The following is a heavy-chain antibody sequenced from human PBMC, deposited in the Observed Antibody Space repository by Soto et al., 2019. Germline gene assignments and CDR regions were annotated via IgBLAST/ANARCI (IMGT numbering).Heavy chain of an antibody. CDR1: GFTFSSYA. V-gene: IGHV3-23*01. CDR2: ISGSGGST. D-gene: IGHD2-2*02. J-gene: IGHJ4*02. CDR3: AKQSVPAAIRGGYFDY. Sequence: GGSLRLSCAASGFTFSSYAMSWVRQAPGKGLEWVSAISGSGGSTYYADSVKGRFTISRDNSKNTLYLQMNSLRAEDTAVYYCAKQSVPAAIRGGYFDYWGQGTLVTVSS.